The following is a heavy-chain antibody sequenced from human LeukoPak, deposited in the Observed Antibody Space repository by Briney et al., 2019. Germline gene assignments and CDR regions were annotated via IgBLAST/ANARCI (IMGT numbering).Heavy chain of an antibody. CDR1: GGSISSYY. Sequence: SETLSLTCTVSGGSISSYYWSWIRQPAGKGPEWIGRIYTSGSTNYNPSLKSRVTMSVDTSKNQFSLKLSSVTAADTAVYYCARGLVGGGSYYFDYWGQGTLVTVSS. CDR2: IYTSGST. V-gene: IGHV4-4*07. J-gene: IGHJ4*02. CDR3: ARGLVGGGSYYFDY. D-gene: IGHD1-26*01.